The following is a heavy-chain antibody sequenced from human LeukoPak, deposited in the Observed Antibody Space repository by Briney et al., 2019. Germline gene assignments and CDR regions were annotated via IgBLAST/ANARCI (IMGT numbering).Heavy chain of an antibody. J-gene: IGHJ5*02. CDR2: IYYSGST. V-gene: IGHV4-39*07. D-gene: IGHD5-18*01. CDR3: AKGAGGSSYYNWFDP. Sequence: SETLSLTCTVSGGSISSSSYYWGWIRQPPGKGLEWIGSIYYSGSTYYNPSLKSRVTISVDTSKNQFSLKLSSVTAADTAIYYCAKGAGGSSYYNWFDPWGQGTLVTVSS. CDR1: GGSISSSSYY.